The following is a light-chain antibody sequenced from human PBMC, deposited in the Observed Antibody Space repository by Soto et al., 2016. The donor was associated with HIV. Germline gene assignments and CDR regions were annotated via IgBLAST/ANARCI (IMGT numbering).Light chain of an antibody. V-gene: IGLV3-21*03. Sequence: SYELTQPPSVSVAPGKTARITCGGNNIGTKSVHWYQQKSGQAPELVVYEDSDRPSEIPERFSGSNSGNTATLTISRVEAGDEADYYCQVWDSSYDHPVFGGGTKLSVL. CDR3: QVWDSSYDHPV. CDR1: NIGTKS. CDR2: EDS. J-gene: IGLJ2*01.